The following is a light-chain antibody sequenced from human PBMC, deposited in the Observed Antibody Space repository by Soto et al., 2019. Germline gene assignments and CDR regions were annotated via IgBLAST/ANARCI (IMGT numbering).Light chain of an antibody. CDR1: QTISSW. J-gene: IGKJ1*01. V-gene: IGKV1-5*03. CDR2: KAS. CDR3: QHYNSYSEA. Sequence: DIQMTQSPPSLSGSVGDRVTMSWRASQTISSWLAWYQQKPGKAPKLLIYKASTLKSGVPSRFSGSGSGTEFTLTISSLQPDDFATYYCQHYNSYSEAFGQGTKVDIK.